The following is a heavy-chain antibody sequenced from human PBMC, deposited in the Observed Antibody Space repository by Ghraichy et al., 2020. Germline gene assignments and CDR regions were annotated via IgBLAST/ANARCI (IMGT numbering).Heavy chain of an antibody. CDR2: ISSSSSYI. CDR1: GFTFSSYS. V-gene: IGHV3-21*01. CDR3: ARGTRRLWFGGGENWFDP. J-gene: IGHJ5*02. Sequence: LSLTCAASGFTFSSYSMNWVRQAPGKGLEWVSSISSSSSYIYYADSVKGRFTISRDNAKNSLYLQMNSLRAEDTAVYYCARGTRRLWFGGGENWFDPWGQGTLVTVSS. D-gene: IGHD3-10*01.